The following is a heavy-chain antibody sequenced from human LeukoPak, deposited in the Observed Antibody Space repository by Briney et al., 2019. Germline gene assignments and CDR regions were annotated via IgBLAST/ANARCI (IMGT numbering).Heavy chain of an antibody. V-gene: IGHV3-64*01. Sequence: GGSLGLSCAASGFTFSSYAMHWVRQAPGKGLEYVSAISSNGGSTYYANSVKGRFTISRDNSKNTLYLQMGSLRAEDMAVYYCARQRGLYDYWGQGTLVTVSS. D-gene: IGHD2-2*02. CDR3: ARQRGLYDY. CDR2: ISSNGGST. J-gene: IGHJ4*02. CDR1: GFTFSSYA.